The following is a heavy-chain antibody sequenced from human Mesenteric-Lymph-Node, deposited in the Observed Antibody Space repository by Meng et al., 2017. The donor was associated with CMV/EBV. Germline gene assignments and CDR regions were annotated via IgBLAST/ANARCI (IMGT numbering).Heavy chain of an antibody. CDR3: ARGPYCSSTSCYSPYYYGMDV. Sequence: SETLSLTCAVYGGSFSGYYWSWIRQPPGKGLEWIGEINHSGSTNYNPSLKSRVTISVDTSKNQFSMKLSSVNAADTAVYYCARGPYCSSTSCYSPYYYGMDVWGQGTTVTVSS. D-gene: IGHD2-2*02. CDR2: INHSGST. J-gene: IGHJ6*02. V-gene: IGHV4-34*01. CDR1: GGSFSGYY.